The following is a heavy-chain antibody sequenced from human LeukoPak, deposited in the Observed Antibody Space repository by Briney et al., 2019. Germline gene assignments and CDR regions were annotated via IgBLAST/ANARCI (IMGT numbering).Heavy chain of an antibody. D-gene: IGHD1-26*01. J-gene: IGHJ4*02. V-gene: IGHV3-7*03. CDR3: ARDVGAKDY. Sequence: GGSLRLSCAASGFTFSKYWMSWVRQAPGKGLEWVANIKQDGSEKYYVDSVKGRFTISRDNAKNSLYLQMNSLRAEDTAVYYCARDVGAKDYWGQGTLVTVSS. CDR1: GFTFSKYW. CDR2: IKQDGSEK.